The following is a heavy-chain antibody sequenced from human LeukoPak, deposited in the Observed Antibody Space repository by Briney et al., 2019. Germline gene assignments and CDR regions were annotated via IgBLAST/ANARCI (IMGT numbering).Heavy chain of an antibody. Sequence: PSGTLSLTCGVSGGSISDTNWWTWFRQPPGEGLKWIGEVNLQGSTNYNPSLKSRVAISVDKSENHISLKLTSVTAADTAVYYCAREGGPYRPLDYSGQGTLVTVAS. V-gene: IGHV4-4*02. J-gene: IGHJ4*02. CDR3: AREGGPYRPLDY. CDR2: VNLQGST. CDR1: GGSISDTNW.